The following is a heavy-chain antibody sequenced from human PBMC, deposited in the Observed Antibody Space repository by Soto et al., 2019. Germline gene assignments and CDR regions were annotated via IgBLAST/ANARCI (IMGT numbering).Heavy chain of an antibody. J-gene: IGHJ4*02. CDR3: AKSGPHYYYDSSGTGDY. Sequence: GGSLRLSCAASGFTFSSYAMSWVRQAPGKGLEWVSAISGSGGSTYYADSVKGRFTISRDNSKNTLYLQMNSLRAEDTAVYYCAKSGPHYYYDSSGTGDYWGQGTLVTVSS. CDR2: ISGSGGST. V-gene: IGHV3-23*01. CDR1: GFTFSSYA. D-gene: IGHD3-22*01.